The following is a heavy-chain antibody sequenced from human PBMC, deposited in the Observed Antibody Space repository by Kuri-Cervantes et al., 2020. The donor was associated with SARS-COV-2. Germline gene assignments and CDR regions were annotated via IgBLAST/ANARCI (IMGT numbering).Heavy chain of an antibody. CDR2: ISWDGGST. CDR1: GFTFDDYA. CDR3: ANNLEGYSYGPFDY. D-gene: IGHD5-18*01. V-gene: IGHV3-43D*03. J-gene: IGHJ4*02. Sequence: GGSLRLSCAASGFTFDDYAMHWVRKAPGKGLEWVSLISWDGGSTYYADSVKGRFTISRDNSKNTLYLQMNSLRAEDTAVYYCANNLEGYSYGPFDYWGQGTLVTVSS.